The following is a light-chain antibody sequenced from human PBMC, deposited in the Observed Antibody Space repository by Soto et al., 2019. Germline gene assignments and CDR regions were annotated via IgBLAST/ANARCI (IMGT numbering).Light chain of an antibody. V-gene: IGKV3-20*01. CDR1: QSVSSN. J-gene: IGKJ5*01. CDR3: QQYYGSPGIT. CDR2: GAS. Sequence: EVVLTQSPGPLSLSPGEGATLSCRASQSVSSNLAWYQQKPGQAPRLLIYGASSRATDIPDRFSGSGSGTDFTLTISRLEPEDFAVYYCQQYYGSPGITFGQGTRL.